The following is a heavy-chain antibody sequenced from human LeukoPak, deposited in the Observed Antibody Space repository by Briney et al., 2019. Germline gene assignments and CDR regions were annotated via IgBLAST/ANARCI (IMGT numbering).Heavy chain of an antibody. J-gene: IGHJ4*02. CDR1: GFTFSTYW. V-gene: IGHV3-7*03. Sequence: PGGSLRLSCAASGFTFSTYWMSWVRQAPGKGLEWVANIQQDGNEKYYVDSVKGRFTISRDNAKNSLYLQMNSLRAEDTAVYYCVTKGRIAAAGTGFGFDYWGQGTLVTVSS. D-gene: IGHD6-13*01. CDR3: VTKGRIAAAGTGFGFDY. CDR2: IQQDGNEK.